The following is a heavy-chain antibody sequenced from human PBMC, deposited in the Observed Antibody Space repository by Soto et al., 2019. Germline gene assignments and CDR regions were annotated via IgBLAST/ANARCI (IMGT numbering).Heavy chain of an antibody. CDR3: ASQTYYYDSSGYYFDY. Sequence: ASVKVSCKASGHTFTSYYMHWVRQAPGQGLEWMGIINPSGGSTSYAQKFQGRVTMTRDTSTSTVYMELSSLRSEDTAVYYCASQTYYYDSSGYYFDYWVQGTLVTVSS. V-gene: IGHV1-46*01. CDR1: GHTFTSYY. D-gene: IGHD3-22*01. CDR2: INPSGGST. J-gene: IGHJ4*02.